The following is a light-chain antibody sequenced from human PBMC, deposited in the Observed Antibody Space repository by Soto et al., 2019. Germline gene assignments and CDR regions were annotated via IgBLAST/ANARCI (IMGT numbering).Light chain of an antibody. Sequence: QSVLTQPASVSASPGQSITISCTGTSSDIGGYNYVSWYKQHPGKAPKLMIYEVSNRPSGISIRFSASKSGNTASLTISGLQAEDEADYYCASYTSSSTLVFGGGTKLTVL. J-gene: IGLJ2*01. CDR1: SSDIGGYNY. CDR2: EVS. CDR3: ASYTSSSTLV. V-gene: IGLV2-14*01.